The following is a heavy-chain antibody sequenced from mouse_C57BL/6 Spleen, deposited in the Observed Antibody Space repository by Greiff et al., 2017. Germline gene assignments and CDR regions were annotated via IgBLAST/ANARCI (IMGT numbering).Heavy chain of an antibody. Sequence: VQLQQSGAELARPGASVKLSCKASGYTFTSYGISWVKQRTGQGLEWIGEIYPGSGNTYYNEKFKGKATLTADKSSSTAYMELRSLTSEDSAVYFCARDYSEFDYWGQGTTLTVSS. D-gene: IGHD2-12*01. CDR3: ARDYSEFDY. V-gene: IGHV1-81*01. CDR2: IYPGSGNT. J-gene: IGHJ2*01. CDR1: GYTFTSYG.